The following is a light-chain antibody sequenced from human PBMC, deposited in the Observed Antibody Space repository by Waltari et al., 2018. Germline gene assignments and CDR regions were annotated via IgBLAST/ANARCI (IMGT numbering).Light chain of an antibody. Sequence: DIVMTQSPASLAVSLGERATINCQSRQSVLLSSNNRNYVTWYQQKPGQPPKLLIYWATTRESGVPGRFSGSGSGTDFTLTISSLQAEDVAVYYCQQYYTTPITFGGGTKVEIK. CDR2: WAT. CDR1: QSVLLSSNNRNY. J-gene: IGKJ4*01. V-gene: IGKV4-1*01. CDR3: QQYYTTPIT.